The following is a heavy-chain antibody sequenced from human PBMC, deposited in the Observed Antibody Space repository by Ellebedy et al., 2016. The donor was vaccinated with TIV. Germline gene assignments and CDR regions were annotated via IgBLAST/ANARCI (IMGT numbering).Heavy chain of an antibody. Sequence: SVKVSCXASGGTFSSYAISWVRQAPGQGLEWMGGIIPIFGTANYAQKFQGRVTITADKSTSTAYMELSSLRSEDTAVYYCARLAVAGTNDDYWGQGTLVTVSS. V-gene: IGHV1-69*06. CDR2: IIPIFGTA. J-gene: IGHJ4*02. CDR3: ARLAVAGTNDDY. CDR1: GGTFSSYA. D-gene: IGHD6-19*01.